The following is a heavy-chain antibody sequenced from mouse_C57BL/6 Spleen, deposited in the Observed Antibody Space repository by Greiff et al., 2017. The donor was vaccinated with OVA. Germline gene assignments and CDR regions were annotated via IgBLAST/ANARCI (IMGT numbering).Heavy chain of an antibody. Sequence: QVQLQQSGAELVKPGASVKISCKASGYAFSSYWMNWVKQRPGKGLEWIGQIYPGAGDTNYNGKFKGKATLTADKSSSTAYMQLSSLTSEDSAVYFCARYDGYYAPFDYWGQGTTLTVSS. J-gene: IGHJ2*01. CDR2: IYPGAGDT. D-gene: IGHD2-3*01. CDR1: GYAFSSYW. CDR3: ARYDGYYAPFDY. V-gene: IGHV1-80*01.